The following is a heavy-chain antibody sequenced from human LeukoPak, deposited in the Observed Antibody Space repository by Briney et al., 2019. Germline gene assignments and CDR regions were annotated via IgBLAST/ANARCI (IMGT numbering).Heavy chain of an antibody. V-gene: IGHV3-21*01. J-gene: IGHJ5*02. CDR1: GFIFSNYW. D-gene: IGHD4-17*01. CDR3: ARGRLDYGDYLNWFDP. CDR2: ISSSSSYI. Sequence: GGSLRLSCSASGFIFSNYWMSWVRQAPGKGLEWVSSISSSSSYIYYADSVKGRFTISRDNAKNSLYLQMNSLRAEDTAVYYCARGRLDYGDYLNWFDPWGQGTLVTVSS.